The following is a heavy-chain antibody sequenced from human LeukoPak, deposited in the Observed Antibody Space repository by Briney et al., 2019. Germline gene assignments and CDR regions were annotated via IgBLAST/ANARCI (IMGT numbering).Heavy chain of an antibody. Sequence: GGSLRLSCAASGFTFSSYWMNWVRQAPGQGLVWVSRINSDASSTIYADSVKGRFSISRDNSKNTLYLQMNSLRAEDTAVYYCAREMPITMIVVGAFDIWGQGTMVTVSS. J-gene: IGHJ3*02. CDR1: GFTFSSYW. D-gene: IGHD3-22*01. V-gene: IGHV3-74*01. CDR3: AREMPITMIVVGAFDI. CDR2: INSDASST.